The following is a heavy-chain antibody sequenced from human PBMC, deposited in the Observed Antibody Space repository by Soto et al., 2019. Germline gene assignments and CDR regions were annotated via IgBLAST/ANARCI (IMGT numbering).Heavy chain of an antibody. D-gene: IGHD6-13*01. CDR3: VSRGPYSGIHFGY. Sequence: ASVKVACKASGGTFSSYAISWVRQAPGQGLEWMGGIIPIFGTANYAQKFQGRVTITADESTSTAYMELSSLRSEDTAVYYCVSRGPYSGIHFGYCGQGTLVTVSS. J-gene: IGHJ4*02. CDR1: GGTFSSYA. V-gene: IGHV1-69*13. CDR2: IIPIFGTA.